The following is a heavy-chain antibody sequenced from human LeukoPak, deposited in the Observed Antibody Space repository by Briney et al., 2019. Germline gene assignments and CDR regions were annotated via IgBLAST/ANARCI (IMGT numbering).Heavy chain of an antibody. CDR2: ISSSSYYI. J-gene: IGHJ4*02. Sequence: GGSLTLSCIASLFTFSTYITNCLRHAPGRGLEWVSYISSSSYYIYYADSVKGRFTISRDNAKHSLFLQMNSLRADDTAVYYCAKDLGRYRNNFFDYWGQGNLVTVSS. D-gene: IGHD1-26*01. CDR1: LFTFSTYI. CDR3: AKDLGRYRNNFFDY. V-gene: IGHV3-21*04.